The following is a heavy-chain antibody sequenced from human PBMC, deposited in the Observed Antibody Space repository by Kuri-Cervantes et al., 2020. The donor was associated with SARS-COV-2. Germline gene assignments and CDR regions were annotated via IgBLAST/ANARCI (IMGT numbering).Heavy chain of an antibody. D-gene: IGHD3-22*01. CDR1: GFTFSDHY. Sequence: GESLKISCAASGFTFSDHYMDWVRQAPGKGLEWVGRTRNKANGYTTEYAASVKGRFTISRDDSKNSLYLQMNSLKTEDTAVYYCARGNYYDSSGYFYYYGMDVWGQGTTVTVSS. CDR2: TRNKANGYTT. CDR3: ARGNYYDSSGYFYYYGMDV. J-gene: IGHJ6*02. V-gene: IGHV3-72*01.